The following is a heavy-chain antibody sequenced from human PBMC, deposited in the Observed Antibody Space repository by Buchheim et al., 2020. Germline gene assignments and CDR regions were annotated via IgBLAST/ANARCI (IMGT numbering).Heavy chain of an antibody. CDR2: ISYDGTNK. CDR3: ANDDDTPAFGYYYGMDV. Sequence: QVQLVESGGGVAQPGRSLRLSCAASGFTFSSYGMHWVRQAPGKGLEWVAVISYDGTNKYYADSVTGRFTISRDNSKTTLYLQMNSLRAEDTAVYYCANDDDTPAFGYYYGMDVWGQGT. J-gene: IGHJ6*02. D-gene: IGHD2-15*01. CDR1: GFTFSSYG. V-gene: IGHV3-30*18.